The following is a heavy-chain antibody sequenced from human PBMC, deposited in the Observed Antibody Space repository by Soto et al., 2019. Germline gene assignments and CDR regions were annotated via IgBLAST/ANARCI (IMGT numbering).Heavy chain of an antibody. D-gene: IGHD1-7*01. Sequence: EVQLVETGGGLFQPGGSLRLSCVVSEFTVSNNYMSWVRQAPGKGLEWVSLIYSGGSTYYADSVKGRFTSSKDNAKNTLNLQMDRLRAEDTAIYYCHGTAAKDYWGQGTLVTVSS. CDR1: EFTVSNNY. V-gene: IGHV3-53*02. CDR3: HGTAAKDY. CDR2: IYSGGST. J-gene: IGHJ4*02.